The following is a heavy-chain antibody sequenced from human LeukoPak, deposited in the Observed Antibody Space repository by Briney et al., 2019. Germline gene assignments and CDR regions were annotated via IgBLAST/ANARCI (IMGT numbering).Heavy chain of an antibody. D-gene: IGHD3-9*01. J-gene: IGHJ3*01. CDR3: AHITIVPGGAFDL. CDR2: IFHSGST. Sequence: PSETLSLTCAVSGGSIGSSNWWSWVRQPPGKGLEWIGEIFHSGSTNYNPSLKSRVSISVDKSKNQFSLNLTSVTAADTAFYYCAHITIVPGGAFDLWGQGTMVTVSS. V-gene: IGHV4-4*02. CDR1: GGSIGSSNW.